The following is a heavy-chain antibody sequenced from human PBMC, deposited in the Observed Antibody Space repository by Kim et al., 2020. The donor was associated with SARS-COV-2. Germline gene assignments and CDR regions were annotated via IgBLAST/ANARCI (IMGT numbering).Heavy chain of an antibody. D-gene: IGHD3-22*01. Sequence: SETLSLTCSVSGGSISSGAYYWSWIRQHPGKGLEWIGYIYYSGSTNNNPSLKSRVTISVDTSKNHFFLKLSSVTAADTAVYYCARVPYDSGGYGFFDLWGRGTLVTVSS. CDR3: ARVPYDSGGYGFFDL. CDR2: IYYSGST. CDR1: GGSISSGAYY. V-gene: IGHV4-31*03. J-gene: IGHJ2*01.